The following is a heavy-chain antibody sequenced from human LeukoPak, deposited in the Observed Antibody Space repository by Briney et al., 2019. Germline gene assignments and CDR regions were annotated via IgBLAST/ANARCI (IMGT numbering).Heavy chain of an antibody. Sequence: GGSLRLSCAASGFTFSNYAMHWVRQAPGKGLEWVSIISFDGSNKYYADSVKGRFTISRDNSKNTLYLQMNSLRAEDTAVYYCAKDSVYYYDSSGPIDYWGQGTLVTVSS. D-gene: IGHD3-22*01. CDR2: ISFDGSNK. CDR1: GFTFSNYA. V-gene: IGHV3-30*18. J-gene: IGHJ4*02. CDR3: AKDSVYYYDSSGPIDY.